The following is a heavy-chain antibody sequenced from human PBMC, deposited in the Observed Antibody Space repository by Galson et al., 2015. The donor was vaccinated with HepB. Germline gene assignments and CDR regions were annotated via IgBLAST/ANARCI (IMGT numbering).Heavy chain of an antibody. CDR2: LSYDGSNK. V-gene: IGHV3-30*04. Sequence: SLRLSCAASGFTFSSYAVHWVRQAPGKGLEWVAVLSYDGSNKYYADSVKGRFTISRDNSKNTLYLQMNSLRTEDTGMYYCATGGYFWDYWGQGTLVTVSS. D-gene: IGHD6-13*01. CDR1: GFTFSSYA. J-gene: IGHJ4*02. CDR3: ATGGYFWDY.